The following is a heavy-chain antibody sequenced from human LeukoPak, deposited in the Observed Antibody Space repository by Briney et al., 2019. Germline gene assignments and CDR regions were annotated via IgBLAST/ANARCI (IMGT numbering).Heavy chain of an antibody. CDR1: GYTFIGYY. CDR2: INPNSGGT. Sequence: GASVKVSCKASGYTFIGYYMHWVRQAPGQGLEWMGWINPNSGGTNYAQKFQGRVTMTRDRSISTAYMELSRLRSDDTAVYYCAIDHTIRSFDSWGQGTLVTVSS. D-gene: IGHD1-14*01. J-gene: IGHJ4*02. V-gene: IGHV1-2*02. CDR3: AIDHTIRSFDS.